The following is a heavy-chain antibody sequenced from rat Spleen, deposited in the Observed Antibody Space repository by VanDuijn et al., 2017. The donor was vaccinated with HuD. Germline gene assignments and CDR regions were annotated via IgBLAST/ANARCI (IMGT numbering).Heavy chain of an antibody. CDR3: TRVDYYDGSYILPGDYFDY. J-gene: IGHJ2*01. D-gene: IGHD1-12*02. CDR2: ITNTGGST. V-gene: IGHV5-31*01. Sequence: EVQLVETGGGLVQPGRSLKLSCVASGFTFNNYWMTWIRQAPGKGLEWVASITNTGGSTYYPDSVKGRFTISRDNAKSTLYLQMNSLRSEDTATYYCTRVDYYDGSYILPGDYFDYWGQGVMVTVSS. CDR1: GFTFNNYW.